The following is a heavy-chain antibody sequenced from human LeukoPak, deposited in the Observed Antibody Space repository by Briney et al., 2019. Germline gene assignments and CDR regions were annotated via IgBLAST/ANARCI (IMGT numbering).Heavy chain of an antibody. D-gene: IGHD3-9*01. CDR2: INHSGST. CDR3: ARGRRVYDILTGYYNVGPLLGWFDP. CDR1: GGSFSGYY. V-gene: IGHV4-34*01. Sequence: SETLSLTCAVYGGSFSGYYWSWIRQPPGKGLEWIGEINHSGSTNYNPSLKSRVTISVDTSKNQFSLKLSSVTAADTAVYYCARGRRVYDILTGYYNVGPLLGWFDPWGQGTLVTVSS. J-gene: IGHJ5*02.